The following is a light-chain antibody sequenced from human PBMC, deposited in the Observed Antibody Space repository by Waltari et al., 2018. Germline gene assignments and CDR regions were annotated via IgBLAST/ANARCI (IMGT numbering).Light chain of an antibody. V-gene: IGLV4-69*01. CDR2: VNSDGSH. Sequence: QLVLTQSPSASASLGASVKLTCTLSSGHSSNVVAWLQQQPEKGPRYLRKVNSDGSHSQGDGIPDRFSGTSSGAERYLTISNLQSEDEADYYCQSGGHGTWVFGGGTKLTVL. J-gene: IGLJ3*02. CDR3: QSGGHGTWV. CDR1: SGHSSNV.